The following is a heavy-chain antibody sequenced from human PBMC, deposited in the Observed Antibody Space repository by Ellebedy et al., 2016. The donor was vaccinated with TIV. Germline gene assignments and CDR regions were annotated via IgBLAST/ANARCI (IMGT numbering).Heavy chain of an antibody. Sequence: ASVKVSCKASGYTFTSYTMHWVRQAPGQRLEWMGWISSGTGNTEYSQKFQGRGSITRDTSASTAYMELSSLRSEDTAVYYCAKDYGDYFDYWGQGTLVTVSS. J-gene: IGHJ4*02. CDR3: AKDYGDYFDY. CDR1: GYTFTSYT. CDR2: ISSGTGNT. V-gene: IGHV1-3*01. D-gene: IGHD4-17*01.